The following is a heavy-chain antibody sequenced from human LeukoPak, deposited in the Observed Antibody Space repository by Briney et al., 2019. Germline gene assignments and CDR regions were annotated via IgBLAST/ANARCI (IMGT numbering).Heavy chain of an antibody. D-gene: IGHD2-2*01. Sequence: ASVKVSCKASGYTFTSYGISWVRQAPGQGLEWMGWISAYNGNTNYAQKLRGRVTMTTDTSTSTAYMELRSLRSDDTAVYYCARVSPGVEYCRSTSCYLFDPWGQGTLVTVSS. CDR2: ISAYNGNT. CDR3: ARVSPGVEYCRSTSCYLFDP. CDR1: GYTFTSYG. V-gene: IGHV1-18*04. J-gene: IGHJ5*02.